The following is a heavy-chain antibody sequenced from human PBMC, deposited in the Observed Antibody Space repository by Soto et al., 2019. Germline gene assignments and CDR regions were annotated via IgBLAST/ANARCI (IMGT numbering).Heavy chain of an antibody. D-gene: IGHD3-10*01. CDR3: ASDPYYYASGF. CDR2: ISGDATIT. Sequence: GGSLRLSCAASGFTFSGQYMTWIRQAPGKGLEWVSKISGDATITYYADSVKGRFTVSRDNAKKALYLQLNSLRAEDTAVYYCASDPYYYASGFWGQGTLVTVSS. V-gene: IGHV3-11*01. CDR1: GFTFSGQY. J-gene: IGHJ4*02.